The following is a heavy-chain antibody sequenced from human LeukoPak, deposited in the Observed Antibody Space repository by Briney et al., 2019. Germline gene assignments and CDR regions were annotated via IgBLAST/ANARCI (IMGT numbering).Heavy chain of an antibody. D-gene: IGHD2-2*01. Sequence: SETLSLTCSVSGVSISSSNYYWGWIRQPPGKGLEWIGSIYYSGRTYYNPSLKSRVTISVDTSKKQFSLKLSSVTAADTAVYYCARHPYQLLWLSWFDPWGQGTLVTVSS. V-gene: IGHV4-39*01. CDR3: ARHPYQLLWLSWFDP. CDR1: GVSISSSNYY. CDR2: IYYSGRT. J-gene: IGHJ5*02.